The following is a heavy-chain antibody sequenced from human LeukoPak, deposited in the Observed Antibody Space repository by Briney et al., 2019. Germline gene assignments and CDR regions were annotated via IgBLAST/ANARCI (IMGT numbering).Heavy chain of an antibody. V-gene: IGHV3-30*18. D-gene: IGHD3-10*01. CDR1: GFTFSNYA. CDR3: AKDRLRYYYGSGSTFDY. CDR2: ISYDGSDK. J-gene: IGHJ4*02. Sequence: GRSLRLSCAASGFTFSNYAMHWVRQAPGRGLEWVAVISYDGSDKSYADSVKGRFTISRDNSKNTLYLQMNSLRAEDTAVYYCAKDRLRYYYGSGSTFDYWGQGTLVTVSS.